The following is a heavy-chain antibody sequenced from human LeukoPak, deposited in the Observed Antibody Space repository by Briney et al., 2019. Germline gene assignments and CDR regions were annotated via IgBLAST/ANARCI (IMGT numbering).Heavy chain of an antibody. CDR3: ARGFWSGPRSFYYYYGMDV. J-gene: IGHJ6*02. CDR2: IYYSGST. Sequence: SETLSLTCTVSGGSISSYYWSWIRQPPGKGLEWIGYIYYSGSTNYNPSLKSRATISVDTSKNQFSLKLSSVTAADTAVYYCARGFWSGPRSFYYYYGMDVWGQGTTVTVSS. CDR1: GGSISSYY. D-gene: IGHD3-3*01. V-gene: IGHV4-59*01.